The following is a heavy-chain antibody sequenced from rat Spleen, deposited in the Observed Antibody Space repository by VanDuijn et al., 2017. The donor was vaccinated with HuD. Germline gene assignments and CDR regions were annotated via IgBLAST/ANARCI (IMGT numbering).Heavy chain of an antibody. V-gene: IGHV5-7*01. D-gene: IGHD4-3*01. CDR2: SNYDGRST. J-gene: IGHJ2*01. CDR1: GFIFSDHY. CDR3: ARHGRGERTYFRH. Sequence: EVQLVESDGGLVQPGRSLKLSCAASGFIFSDHYVAWVRQAPTKGLEWVATSNYDGRSTFYRDSVRDRFTISRDNAKSILYLQMDNLKSEDTATYYCARHGRGERTYFRHWGQGVMVTVSS.